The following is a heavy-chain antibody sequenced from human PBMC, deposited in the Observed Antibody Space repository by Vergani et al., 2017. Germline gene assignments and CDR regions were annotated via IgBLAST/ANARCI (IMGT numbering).Heavy chain of an antibody. Sequence: QVQLQESCPGLVKPSQTLSLTCTVSGGSISSGGYYWSWIRQPAGKGLEWIGRIYTGGSTTYNPSLKSRISISIDTSKNQFSLKLSSVTAADTAIYYCARDQDDDDIFTGYRYWYFDLWGRGTLVTVSS. CDR1: GGSISSGGYY. CDR3: ARDQDDDDIFTGYRYWYFDL. V-gene: IGHV4-61*02. CDR2: IYTGGST. D-gene: IGHD3-9*01. J-gene: IGHJ2*01.